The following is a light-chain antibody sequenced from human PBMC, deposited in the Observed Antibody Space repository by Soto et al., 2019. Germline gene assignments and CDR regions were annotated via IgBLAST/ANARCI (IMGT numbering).Light chain of an antibody. CDR2: DAS. V-gene: IGKV3-11*01. Sequence: EIVLTQSPATLSLSPGERATLSCRASQSVRKYLAWYQQKPGQAPRLLIYDASNRATGIPARFSGSGSGTDFTLTISSLEPEDFAVYYCQQRSNWLLTFGGGTKVDI. CDR3: QQRSNWLLT. CDR1: QSVRKY. J-gene: IGKJ4*01.